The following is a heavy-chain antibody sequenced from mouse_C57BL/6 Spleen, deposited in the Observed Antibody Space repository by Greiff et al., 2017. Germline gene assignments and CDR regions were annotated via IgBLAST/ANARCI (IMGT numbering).Heavy chain of an antibody. CDR2: IYPGSGNT. V-gene: IGHV1-66*01. Sequence: LVESGPELVKPGASVKISCKASGYSFTSYYIHWVKQRPGQGLEWIGWIYPGSGNTKYNEKFKGKATLTADTSSSTAYMQLSSLTSEDSAVYYCAREGYYFDDWGQGTTLTVSS. J-gene: IGHJ2*01. CDR3: AREGYYFDD. CDR1: GYSFTSYY.